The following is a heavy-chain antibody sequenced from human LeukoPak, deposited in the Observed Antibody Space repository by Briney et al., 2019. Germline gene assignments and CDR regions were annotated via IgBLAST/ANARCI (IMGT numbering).Heavy chain of an antibody. D-gene: IGHD3-22*01. Sequence: SETLSLTCTVSGYSISSGYYWGWIRQPPGKGLEWIGSIYHSGSTYYNPSLKSRVTISVDTSKNQFSLKLSSVTAADTAVYFCARGPYSYDSSGAFDIWGQGTMVAVSS. CDR3: ARGPYSYDSSGAFDI. J-gene: IGHJ3*02. CDR2: IYHSGST. CDR1: GYSISSGYY. V-gene: IGHV4-38-2*02.